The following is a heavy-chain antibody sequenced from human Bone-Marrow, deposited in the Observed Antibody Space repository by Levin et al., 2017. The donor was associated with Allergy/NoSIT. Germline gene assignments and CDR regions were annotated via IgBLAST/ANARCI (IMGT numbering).Heavy chain of an antibody. Sequence: SETLSLTCTVSGASVSSSGHFWGWIRQPPGKGLEWIGSIYRGGDPYYNPSLKSRVTLSVETSKNQFSLNLKFLTAADTAVYYCARERSPGISTSYNLFDPWGQGALVTVSS. CDR1: GASVSSSGHF. CDR2: IYRGGDP. CDR3: ARERSPGISTSYNLFDP. V-gene: IGHV4-39*02. D-gene: IGHD3-3*02. J-gene: IGHJ5*02.